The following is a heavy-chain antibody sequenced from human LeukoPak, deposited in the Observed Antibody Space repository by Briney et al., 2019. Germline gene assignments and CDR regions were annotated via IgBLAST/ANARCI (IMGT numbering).Heavy chain of an antibody. CDR1: GGSISSSSYY. CDR3: ARTDLTEDSEY. V-gene: IGHV4-39*01. Sequence: KASETLSLTCTVSGGSISSSSYYWAWIRQPPGKGLEYIGSYSGSTYYNPSLKSRVTISVDTSKNQFSLKLSSVTAADTAVYYCARTDLTEDSEYWGLGTLVTVSS. D-gene: IGHD1-14*01. CDR2: YSGST. J-gene: IGHJ4*02.